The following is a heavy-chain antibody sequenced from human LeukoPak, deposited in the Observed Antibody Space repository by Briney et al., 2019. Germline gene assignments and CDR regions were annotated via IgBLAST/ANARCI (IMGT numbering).Heavy chain of an antibody. CDR3: ARWDRTAAGSTDY. CDR1: GDSVSSNSAT. CDR2: TYYRSKWYH. Sequence: SQTLSLTWVISGDSVSSNSATWHWLRQSPSRGLEWLGRTYYRSKWYHDYAVSVKSRITINPDTSKNQFSLQLNSVTPEDTAVYYCARWDRTAAGSTDYWGQGTLVTVSS. D-gene: IGHD6-13*01. V-gene: IGHV6-1*01. J-gene: IGHJ4*02.